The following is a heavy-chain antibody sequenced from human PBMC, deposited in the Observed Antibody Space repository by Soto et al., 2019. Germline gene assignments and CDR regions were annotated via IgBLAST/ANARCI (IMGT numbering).Heavy chain of an antibody. V-gene: IGHV3-30*18. J-gene: IGHJ4*02. D-gene: IGHD3-16*01. CDR1: GFTFSIYG. Sequence: GGSLRLSCSASGFTFSIYGMHLVLQAPGKGLDWVAVISYDGSNKYYADSVKGRFTISRDNSKNTLYLQMNSLRAEDTAVYYCAKGGGLVFFRYWGQGTLVTVSS. CDR3: AKGGGLVFFRY. CDR2: ISYDGSNK.